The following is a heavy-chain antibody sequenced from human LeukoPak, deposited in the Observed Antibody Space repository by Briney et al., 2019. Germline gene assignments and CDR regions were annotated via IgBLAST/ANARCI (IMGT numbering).Heavy chain of an antibody. V-gene: IGHV3-23*01. CDR2: ISGSGGST. D-gene: IGHD1-7*01. CDR1: GFTFDDYG. J-gene: IGHJ4*02. CDR3: AKDRGITGTTWDY. Sequence: GGSLRLSCAASGFTFDDYGMSWVRQAPGKGLEWVSAISGSGGSTYYADSVKGRFTISRDNSKNTLYLQMNSLRAEDTAVYYCAKDRGITGTTWDYWGQGTLVTVSS.